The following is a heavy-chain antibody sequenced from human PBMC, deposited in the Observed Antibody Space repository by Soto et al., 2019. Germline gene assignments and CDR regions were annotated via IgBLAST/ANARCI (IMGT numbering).Heavy chain of an antibody. D-gene: IGHD2-15*01. CDR3: ARGGVVVVAATHFDWFDP. CDR2: LNPNSGGT. Sequence: ASVKVSCKASGYTFTGYYMHWVRQAPGQGLEWMGWLNPNSGGTNYAQKFQGWVTMTRDTSISTAYMELSRLRSDDAAVYYCARGGVVVVAATHFDWFDPWGQGTLVTVSS. V-gene: IGHV1-2*04. J-gene: IGHJ5*02. CDR1: GYTFTGYY.